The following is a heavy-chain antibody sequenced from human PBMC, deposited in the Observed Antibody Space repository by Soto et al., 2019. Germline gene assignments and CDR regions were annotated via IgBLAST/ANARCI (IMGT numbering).Heavy chain of an antibody. CDR3: ARNDLALARYVDY. CDR2: IYYSGST. V-gene: IGHV4-39*01. J-gene: IGHJ4*02. D-gene: IGHD6-19*01. CDR1: GGSISSTIYY. Sequence: SETLSLTCTVSGGSISSTIYYWGWIRQPPGKGLEWIGSIYYSGSTYYNPSLTSRVTISVDTSKNQFSLRLSSVTAADTAVYYCARNDLALARYVDYWGQGTLVTVSS.